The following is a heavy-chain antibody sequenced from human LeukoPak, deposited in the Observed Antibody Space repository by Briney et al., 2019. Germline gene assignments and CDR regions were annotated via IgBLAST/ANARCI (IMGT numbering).Heavy chain of an antibody. CDR3: ARVWYYYDSTGILTLYFDY. D-gene: IGHD3-22*01. CDR2: INPTSGGT. Sequence: ASVKVSFQTSGYTFTGYYMHWVRQGPGQGLEWMGWINPTSGGTNYAQKFQGRVTMTRDTSISTAYMELSRLTSDDTAVYYCARVWYYYDSTGILTLYFDYWGQGTLVTVSS. J-gene: IGHJ4*02. CDR1: GYTFTGYY. V-gene: IGHV1-2*02.